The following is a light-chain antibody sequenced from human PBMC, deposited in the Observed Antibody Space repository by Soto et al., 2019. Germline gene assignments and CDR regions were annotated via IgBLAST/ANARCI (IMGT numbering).Light chain of an antibody. CDR1: SSDVGAYNY. Sequence: QSVLTQPPSASGSPGHSVTISCTGTSSDVGAYNYVSWYQQHPGKAPKLMIYEVDQRPSGVPDRFSGSKSGNTASLTVSGLQAEDEADYYCISYAGSNNVFGTGTKVTVL. CDR2: EVD. CDR3: ISYAGSNNV. J-gene: IGLJ1*01. V-gene: IGLV2-8*01.